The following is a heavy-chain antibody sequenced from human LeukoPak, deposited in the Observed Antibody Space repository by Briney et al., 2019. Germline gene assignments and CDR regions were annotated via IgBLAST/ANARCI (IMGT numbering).Heavy chain of an antibody. Sequence: NPSETLSLTCTVSGGSISSYYWSWIRQPPGKGLEWIGYIYYSGSTNYNPSLKSRVTMSVDTSKNQFSLKLSSVTAADTAVYYCARHDYGDYETDYFDYWGQGTLVTVSS. CDR2: IYYSGST. D-gene: IGHD4-17*01. CDR1: GGSISSYY. J-gene: IGHJ4*02. V-gene: IGHV4-59*08. CDR3: ARHDYGDYETDYFDY.